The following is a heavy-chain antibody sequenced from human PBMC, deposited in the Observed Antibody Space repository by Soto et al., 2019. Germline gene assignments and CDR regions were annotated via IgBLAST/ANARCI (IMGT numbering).Heavy chain of an antibody. CDR3: VANVDY. CDR1: GGSRSSSSYY. V-gene: IGHV4-39*01. CDR2: IYYSGST. J-gene: IGHJ4*02. Sequence: SETLSVTYTVAGGSRSSSSYYWGWFRQPPGKGLEWIGSIYYSGSTYYNPSLKSRVTISVDTSKNQFSLKLSSVTAADTAVYYCVANVDYWGQGTLVTVSS.